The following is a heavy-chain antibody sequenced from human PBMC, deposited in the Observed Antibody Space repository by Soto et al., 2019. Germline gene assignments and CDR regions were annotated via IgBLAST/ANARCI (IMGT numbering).Heavy chain of an antibody. CDR1: GGSISSGGYS. D-gene: IGHD6-6*01. J-gene: IGHJ4*02. CDR2: IYHSGST. V-gene: IGHV4-30-2*01. CDR3: ARGKQLVWIDY. Sequence: PSETLSLTCAVSGGSISSGGYSWSWIRQPPGKGLEWIGYIYHSGSTYYNPSLKSRVTISVDRSKNQFSLKLSSVTAADTAVYYCARGKQLVWIDYWGQGTLVTVSS.